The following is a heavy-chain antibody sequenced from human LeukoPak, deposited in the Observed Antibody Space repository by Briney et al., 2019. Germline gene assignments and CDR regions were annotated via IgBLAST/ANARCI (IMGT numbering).Heavy chain of an antibody. J-gene: IGHJ4*02. CDR2: ISYDGSNK. Sequence: GRSLRLSCAASGFTFSSYAMHWVRQAPGKGLEWVAVISYDGSNKYYADSVKGRFTISRDNSKNTLYLQMNSLRAEDTAAYYCARDGALYSSGWYFDYWGQGTLVTASS. V-gene: IGHV3-30*04. CDR1: GFTFSSYA. D-gene: IGHD6-19*01. CDR3: ARDGALYSSGWYFDY.